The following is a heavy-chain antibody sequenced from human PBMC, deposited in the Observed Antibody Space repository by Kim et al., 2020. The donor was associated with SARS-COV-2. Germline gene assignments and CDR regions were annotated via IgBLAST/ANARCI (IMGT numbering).Heavy chain of an antibody. CDR1: GFTFSSYW. V-gene: IGHV3-74*01. J-gene: IGHJ6*02. Sequence: GGSLRLSCAASGFTFSSYWMHWVRQAPGKGLVWVSRINSDGSSTSYADSVKGRFTISRDNAKNTLYLQMNSLRAEDTAVYYCARDLKRGIAVAGKYYYYYYGMDVWGQGTTVTVSS. D-gene: IGHD6-19*01. CDR2: INSDGSST. CDR3: ARDLKRGIAVAGKYYYYYYGMDV.